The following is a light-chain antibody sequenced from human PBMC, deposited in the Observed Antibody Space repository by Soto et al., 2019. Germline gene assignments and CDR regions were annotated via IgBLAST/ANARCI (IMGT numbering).Light chain of an antibody. J-gene: IGKJ1*01. CDR3: QQYNSYSWT. V-gene: IGKV1-5*01. Sequence: IPMTPSPSTLSASVGDRVTITCRASQSISSWLAWYQQKPGKAPKLLIYDASSLESGVPSRFSGSGSGTEFTLTISSLQPDDFATYYCQQYNSYSWTFGQGTKVDI. CDR1: QSISSW. CDR2: DAS.